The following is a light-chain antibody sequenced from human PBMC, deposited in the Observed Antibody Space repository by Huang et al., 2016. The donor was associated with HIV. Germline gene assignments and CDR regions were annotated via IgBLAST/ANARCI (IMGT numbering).Light chain of an antibody. J-gene: IGKJ4*01. V-gene: IGKV4-1*01. Sequence: DIVMTQSPDSLAVSLGERATINCKSNRSPLYSSNSKNYLAWYKQRPGQPPNLLIYWASTRESGVPDRFSGSGSGTEFTLTITSLQAEDVAIYYCQQYYSLPLTFGGGTKVEIK. CDR3: QQYYSLPLT. CDR1: RSPLYSSNSKNY. CDR2: WAS.